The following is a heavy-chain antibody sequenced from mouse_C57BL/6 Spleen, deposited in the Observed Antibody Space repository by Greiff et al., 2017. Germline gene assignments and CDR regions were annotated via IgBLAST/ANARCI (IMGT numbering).Heavy chain of an antibody. CDR3: ARSLSGTVSIDY. CDR1: GYTFTSYW. Sequence: VQLQQPGAELVKPGASVKMSCKASGYTFTSYWITWVKQRPGQGLEWIGDIYPGSGSTNYNEKFKSKATLTVDTSSSTTYMQISSLTSEDSTVYYYARSLSGTVSIDYWGQGTTVTVSS. CDR2: IYPGSGST. D-gene: IGHD3-3*01. J-gene: IGHJ4*01. V-gene: IGHV1-55*01.